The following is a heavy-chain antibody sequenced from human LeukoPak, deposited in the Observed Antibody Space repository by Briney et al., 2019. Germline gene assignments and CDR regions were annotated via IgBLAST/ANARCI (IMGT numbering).Heavy chain of an antibody. V-gene: IGHV4-39*07. D-gene: IGHD3-22*01. CDR2: IYYTGIP. CDR1: GGSISSSGHY. Sequence: SETLSLTRTVSGGSISSSGHYWGWTRQPPGKGLEWIGTIYYTGIPYYNPSLKSRVTMSVDTSNNQFSLKLSSVTAADTAVYYCARSRDEYDSSVYGPYYFYYYKMDVWGQGTTVTVSS. J-gene: IGHJ6*02. CDR3: ARSRDEYDSSVYGPYYFYYYKMDV.